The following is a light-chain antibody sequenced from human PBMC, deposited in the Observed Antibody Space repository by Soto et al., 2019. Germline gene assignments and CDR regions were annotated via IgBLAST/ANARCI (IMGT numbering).Light chain of an antibody. CDR3: QQNNSIPRT. CDR2: AAS. Sequence: DIQMTQSPSSLSASVGDRGTITCRSSQSISNNLMWYQQKSGKAPNVLINAASSLPSGVPSRFSGSGSGTDFTLTISSLQPEDFAIYYCQQNNSIPRTFGQGTKVEIK. CDR1: QSISNN. V-gene: IGKV1-39*01. J-gene: IGKJ2*01.